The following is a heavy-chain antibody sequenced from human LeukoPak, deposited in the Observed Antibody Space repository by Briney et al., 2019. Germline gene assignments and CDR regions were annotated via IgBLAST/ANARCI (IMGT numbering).Heavy chain of an antibody. D-gene: IGHD3-3*01. Sequence: GGSLRLSCAASGFTFSNYAMSWVRQAPGKGLEWVSGISGRGGRTHYADSVKGRFTISRDISNNTLYLQMNSLRAEDTAVYYCAKEGSIAVFWSGYDFWGQGTLVTVSS. CDR3: AKEGSIAVFWSGYDF. CDR2: ISGRGGRT. V-gene: IGHV3-23*01. CDR1: GFTFSNYA. J-gene: IGHJ4*02.